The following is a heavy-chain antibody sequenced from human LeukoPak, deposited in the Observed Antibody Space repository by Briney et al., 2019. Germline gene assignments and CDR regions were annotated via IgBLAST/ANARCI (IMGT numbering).Heavy chain of an antibody. J-gene: IGHJ4*02. V-gene: IGHV3-23*01. D-gene: IGHD3-22*01. CDR1: GFTFSSYT. CDR3: ATGGFYYDSAQVDY. Sequence: GGSLRLSCAASGFTFSSYTMNWVRQAPGKGLEWVSAISGSGGSTYYADSVKGRFTISRDNSKNTLYLQMNSLRAEDTAVYYCATGGFYYDSAQVDYWGQGTLVTVSS. CDR2: ISGSGGST.